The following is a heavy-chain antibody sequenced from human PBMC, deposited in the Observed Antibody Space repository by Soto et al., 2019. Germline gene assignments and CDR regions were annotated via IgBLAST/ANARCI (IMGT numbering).Heavy chain of an antibody. J-gene: IGHJ4*02. CDR3: AARGTRWLQSPFDY. V-gene: IGHV1-24*01. CDR2: FDPEDGET. Sequence: QVQLVQSGAEVKKPGASVKVSCKVSGYTLTDFSMHWARQAPGKGLEWMGGFDPEDGETIYAQKFQGRVTMTEDTSKDTAYMELSSLRSEDTAVYYCAARGTRWLQSPFDYWGQGTLVTVST. CDR1: GYTLTDFS. D-gene: IGHD1-1*01.